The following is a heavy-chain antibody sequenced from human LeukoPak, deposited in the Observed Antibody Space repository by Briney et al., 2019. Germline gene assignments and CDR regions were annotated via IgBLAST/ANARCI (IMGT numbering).Heavy chain of an antibody. D-gene: IGHD1-26*01. V-gene: IGHV4-4*02. Sequence: SETLSLTCDVSGGSISNGNWWSWVRQPPGKGLEWIGEIYHTGRTNYNPSLKSRVSISVDKSKNQLSLNLNSVAAADTAVYYCVRCGSYCLDYWGQGTLVTVSS. CDR1: GGSISNGNW. CDR3: VRCGSYCLDY. J-gene: IGHJ4*02. CDR2: IYHTGRT.